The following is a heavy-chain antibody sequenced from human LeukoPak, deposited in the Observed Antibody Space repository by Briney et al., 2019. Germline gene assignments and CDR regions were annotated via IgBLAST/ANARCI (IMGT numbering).Heavy chain of an antibody. J-gene: IGHJ4*02. CDR1: GYTFTSYY. Sequence: ASVKVSCKASGYTFTSYYMHWVRQAPGQGLEWMGGIIPIFGTANYAQKFQGRVTITADESTSTAYMELSSLRSEDTAVYYCAREEISRDGYNCPFDYWGQGTLVTVSS. CDR2: IIPIFGTA. CDR3: AREEISRDGYNCPFDY. V-gene: IGHV1-69*13. D-gene: IGHD5-24*01.